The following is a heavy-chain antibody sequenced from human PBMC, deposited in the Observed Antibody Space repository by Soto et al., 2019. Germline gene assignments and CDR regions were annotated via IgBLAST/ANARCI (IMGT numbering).Heavy chain of an antibody. CDR1: GGSISSGGYY. CDR2: IYYSGST. Sequence: QVQLQESGPGLVKPSQTLSLTCTVSGGSISSGGYYWSWIRQHPGKGLEWIGYIYYSGSTYYNPYLKSRVTISVDTSKNQFSLKLSSVTAADKAVYYCARDGIAAAGNAFDIWGQGTMVTVSS. CDR3: ARDGIAAAGNAFDI. V-gene: IGHV4-31*03. D-gene: IGHD6-13*01. J-gene: IGHJ3*02.